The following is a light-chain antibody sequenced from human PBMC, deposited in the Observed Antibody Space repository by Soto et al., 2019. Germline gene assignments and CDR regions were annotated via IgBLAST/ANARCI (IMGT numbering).Light chain of an antibody. V-gene: IGLV2-14*01. Sequence: ALTQPASVSGSPGQSITISCTGTSSDVGGYSFVSWYQQHPGKAPKLMIYDVTNRPSGVSNRFSGSKSGNTASLTISGLQAEDEADYYCSSYTSSSTLVFGGGTKLTVL. CDR2: DVT. J-gene: IGLJ2*01. CDR3: SSYTSSSTLV. CDR1: SSDVGGYSF.